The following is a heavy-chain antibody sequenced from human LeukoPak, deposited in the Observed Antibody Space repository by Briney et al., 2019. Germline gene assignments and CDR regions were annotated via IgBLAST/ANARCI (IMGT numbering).Heavy chain of an antibody. J-gene: IGHJ4*02. CDR1: GFTFSSYS. CDR2: ISSSSSNI. D-gene: IGHD3-10*01. V-gene: IGHV3-21*01. CDR3: ARDGSGTPIDY. Sequence: GGSLRLSCAASGFTFSSYSMDWVRQAPGKGLEWVSSISSSSSNIYYADSVKGRFTISRDNAKNSLYLQMNSLRAEDTAVYYCARDGSGTPIDYWGQGTLVTVSS.